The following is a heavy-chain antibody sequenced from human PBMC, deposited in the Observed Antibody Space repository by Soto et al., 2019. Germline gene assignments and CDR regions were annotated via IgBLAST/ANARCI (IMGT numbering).Heavy chain of an antibody. CDR3: ARTSYGSGSFHYYGMDV. Sequence: ASVKVSCKASGYTFTGYYMHWVRQAPGQGLEWMGWINPNSGGTNCAQKFQGWVTMTRDTSISTAYVELSRLRSDDTAVYYCARTSYGSGSFHYYGMDVWGQGTTVTVSS. D-gene: IGHD3-10*01. J-gene: IGHJ6*02. V-gene: IGHV1-2*04. CDR1: GYTFTGYY. CDR2: INPNSGGT.